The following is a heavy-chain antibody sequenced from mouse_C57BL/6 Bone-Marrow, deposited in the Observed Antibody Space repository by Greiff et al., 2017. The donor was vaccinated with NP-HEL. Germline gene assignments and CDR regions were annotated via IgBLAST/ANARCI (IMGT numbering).Heavy chain of an antibody. V-gene: IGHV1-9*01. D-gene: IGHD1-1*01. CDR2: ILRGSGST. J-gene: IGHJ4*01. CDR3: ARGAITTVVATDYAMDD. CDR1: GYTFTGYW. Sequence: QVQLQQSGAELMKPGASVKLSCTATGYTFTGYWIAWVKQTPGHGLEWIGEILRGSGSTNYIETFKGKATFTADNSSNTAYMQLSSLTTEDSAIYYCARGAITTVVATDYAMDDWGQGTSVTVSS.